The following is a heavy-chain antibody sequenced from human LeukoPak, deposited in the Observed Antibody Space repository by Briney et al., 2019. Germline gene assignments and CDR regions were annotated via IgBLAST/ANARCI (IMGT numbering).Heavy chain of an antibody. D-gene: IGHD3-10*01. CDR3: AKVTSWGSGSYGGFDY. J-gene: IGHJ4*02. CDR2: ISYDGSNK. V-gene: IGHV3-30*18. Sequence: GGSLRLSCAASGLTFNHYGMHWVRQAPGKGLEWVAVISYDGSNKYYADSVKGRFTISRDNSKNTLYLQMNSLRAEDTAVYYCAKVTSWGSGSYGGFDYWGQGTLVTVSS. CDR1: GLTFNHYG.